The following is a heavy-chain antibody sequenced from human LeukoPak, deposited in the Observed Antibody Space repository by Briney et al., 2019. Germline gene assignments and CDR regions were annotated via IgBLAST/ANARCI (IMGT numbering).Heavy chain of an antibody. CDR3: ARDRGTDYYYYAMDV. J-gene: IGHJ6*02. CDR1: GFPFSTYW. CDR2: IKKDGSEK. V-gene: IGHV3-7*05. D-gene: IGHD1-1*01. Sequence: GGSLRLSCAASGFPFSTYWMTWVRQAPGKGLEWVAKIKKDGSEKYYVGSVKGRFTISRDNAKNSLYLEMNSLRAEDTAVYYCARDRGTDYYYYAMDVWGQGTTVTVSS.